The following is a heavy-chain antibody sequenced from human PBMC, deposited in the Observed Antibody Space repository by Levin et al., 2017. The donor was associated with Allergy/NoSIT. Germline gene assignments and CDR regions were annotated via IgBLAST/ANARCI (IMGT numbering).Heavy chain of an antibody. CDR3: ARGYGSGSQGWFDP. CDR2: LHPNRGST. Sequence: ASVKVSCKASGYTFTSSDINWVRQARGQGLEWMGWLHPNRGSTGYALKFQGRVTFTMNASISTVYMELTDLKSEDTAVYDCARGYGSGSQGWFDPWGQGTRVTVSS. D-gene: IGHD3-10*01. CDR1: GYTFTSSD. V-gene: IGHV1-8*01. J-gene: IGHJ5*02.